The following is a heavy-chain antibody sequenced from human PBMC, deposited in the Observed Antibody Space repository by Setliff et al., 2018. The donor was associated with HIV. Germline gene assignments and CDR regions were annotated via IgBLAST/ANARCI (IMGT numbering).Heavy chain of an antibody. V-gene: IGHV4-59*08. D-gene: IGHD3-22*01. CDR1: GGSISTYY. Sequence: SETLSLTCNVSGGSISTYYWSWIRPPPGKVLEWLGYVSYSGSTNFNPSLESRLAMSVDMSKNHFSLKLRYVTAADTAVYYCARHGHFYDSSSSDAFDIWGHGTMGTVS. CDR2: VSYSGST. J-gene: IGHJ3*02. CDR3: ARHGHFYDSSSSDAFDI.